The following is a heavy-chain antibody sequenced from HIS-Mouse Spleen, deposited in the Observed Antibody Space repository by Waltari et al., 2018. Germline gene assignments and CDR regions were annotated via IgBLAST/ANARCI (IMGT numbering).Heavy chain of an antibody. Sequence: QLQLQESGPGLVKPSETLSLTCTVSGGSISSSSYYWGWIRQPPGKGLEWIGSIYYGGCTVYTPYLSSRVTISVDTSKNQFSLKLCSVTAADTAVYYCAREIPYSSSWYDWYFDLWGRGTLVTVSS. CDR2: IYYGGCT. D-gene: IGHD6-13*01. CDR1: GGSISSSSYY. J-gene: IGHJ2*01. V-gene: IGHV4-39*07. CDR3: AREIPYSSSWYDWYFDL.